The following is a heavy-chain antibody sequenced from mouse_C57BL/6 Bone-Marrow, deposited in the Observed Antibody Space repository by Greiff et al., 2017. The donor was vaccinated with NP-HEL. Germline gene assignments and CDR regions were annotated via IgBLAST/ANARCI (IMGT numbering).Heavy chain of an antibody. V-gene: IGHV1-81*01. J-gene: IGHJ3*01. D-gene: IGHD1-1*01. Sequence: QVQLQQSGAELARPGASVKLSCKASGYTFTSYGISWVKQRPGQGLEWIGEIYPRSGNTYYNEKFKGKATLTADKSSSTAYMELRSLTSEDSAVYFCARRVYYYGEGFAYWGQGTLATVSA. CDR1: GYTFTSYG. CDR2: IYPRSGNT. CDR3: ARRVYYYGEGFAY.